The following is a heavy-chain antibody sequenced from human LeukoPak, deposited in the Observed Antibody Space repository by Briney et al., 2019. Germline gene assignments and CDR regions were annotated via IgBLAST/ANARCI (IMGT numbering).Heavy chain of an antibody. CDR3: ATDRVGGLDP. CDR2: MNPNSGNT. Sequence: GASVKVSCKASGGTFSSYAISWVRQATGQGLEWMGWMNPNSGNTGYAQKFQGRVTMTRNTSISTAYMELSSLRSEDTAVYYCATDRVGGLDPWGQGALVTVSS. CDR1: GGTFSSYA. V-gene: IGHV1-8*02. D-gene: IGHD3-16*01. J-gene: IGHJ5*02.